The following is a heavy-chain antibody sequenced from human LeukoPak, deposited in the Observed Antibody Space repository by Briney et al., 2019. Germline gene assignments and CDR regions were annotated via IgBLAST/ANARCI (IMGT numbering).Heavy chain of an antibody. D-gene: IGHD6-19*01. CDR1: GGSISSSSYY. V-gene: IGHV4-39*01. J-gene: IGHJ6*03. CDR3: ASLRGGWYSWYHMDV. Sequence: PSETLSLTCTVSGGSISSSSYYWGWIRQPPGKGLEWIGSMYYSGNTYYNASLKSRVAMSVDTSKSQFSLKLSSVTAADTAVYYCASLRGGWYSWYHMDVWGKGTTVTISS. CDR2: MYYSGNT.